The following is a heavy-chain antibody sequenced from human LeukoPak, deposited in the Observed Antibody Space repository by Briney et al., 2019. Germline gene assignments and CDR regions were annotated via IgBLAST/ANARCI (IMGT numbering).Heavy chain of an antibody. D-gene: IGHD3-3*01. V-gene: IGHV4-59*01. Sequence: SETLSFTCTVSGGSISSYYWSWIRQPPGKGLEWIGYIYYSGSTNYNPSLKSRVTISVDTSKNQFSLKLSSVTAADTAVYYCAAPPPYYDFWSGYYPALGYFDYWGQGTLVTVSS. CDR3: AAPPPYYDFWSGYYPALGYFDY. J-gene: IGHJ4*02. CDR1: GGSISSYY. CDR2: IYYSGST.